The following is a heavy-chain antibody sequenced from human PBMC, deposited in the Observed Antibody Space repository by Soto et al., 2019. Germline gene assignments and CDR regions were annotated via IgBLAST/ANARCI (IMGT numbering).Heavy chain of an antibody. CDR1: GYSFTSYW. CDR2: IYPGDSDT. V-gene: IGHV5-51*01. Sequence: PGESLKISCKGSGYSFTSYWIGWVRQMPGKGLEWMGIIYPGDSDTRYSPSFQGQVTISADKSISTAYLQWSSLKASDTAMYYCVTYSNYRWDYYYYGMDVWGQGTTVTVSS. D-gene: IGHD4-4*01. J-gene: IGHJ6*02. CDR3: VTYSNYRWDYYYYGMDV.